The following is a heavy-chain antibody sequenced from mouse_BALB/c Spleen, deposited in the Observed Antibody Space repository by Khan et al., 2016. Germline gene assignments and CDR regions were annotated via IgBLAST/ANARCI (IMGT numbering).Heavy chain of an antibody. CDR3: TREYGNFRDY. V-gene: IGHV1S136*01. CDR1: GYTFTSYV. J-gene: IGHJ4*01. CDR2: INPYNDVT. Sequence: EVQLQESGPELVKPGASVKMSCKASGYTFTSYVMHWVKQKPGQGLEWVGYINPYNDVTKYNEKFKGKATLTSDKSSSTAYMETSSLASEDSAVFYCTREYGNFRDYWGQGTSVTVSS. D-gene: IGHD2-10*02.